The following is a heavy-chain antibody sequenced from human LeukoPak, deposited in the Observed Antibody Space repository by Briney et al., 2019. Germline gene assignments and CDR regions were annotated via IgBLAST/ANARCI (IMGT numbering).Heavy chain of an antibody. CDR3: ARDRDWTLDY. CDR1: GYTFTSYG. V-gene: IGHV1-18*01. D-gene: IGHD3/OR15-3a*01. Sequence: ASVEVSCKASGYTFTSYGISWVRQAPGQGLEWMGWISSYKGNTKYAQKLQGRVTMTTDTSTSTAYMELRSLSSDDTAVYYCARDRDWTLDYWGQGTLVTVSS. J-gene: IGHJ4*02. CDR2: ISSYKGNT.